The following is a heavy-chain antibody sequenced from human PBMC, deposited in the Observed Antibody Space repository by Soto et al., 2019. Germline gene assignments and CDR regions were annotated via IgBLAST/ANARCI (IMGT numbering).Heavy chain of an antibody. Sequence: QVHLGQFGAEVKKPGASVKVSCKASGYTFTSYGITWVRQAPGQGLELMGWISAHNGNTDYAQKLQGRVIVTRDTSTSPAYMELRSLISDDTDVYYCARRRYGDYWGQGALVTVSS. CDR1: GYTFTSYG. V-gene: IGHV1-18*01. CDR3: ARRRYGDY. J-gene: IGHJ4*02. D-gene: IGHD1-1*01. CDR2: ISAHNGNT.